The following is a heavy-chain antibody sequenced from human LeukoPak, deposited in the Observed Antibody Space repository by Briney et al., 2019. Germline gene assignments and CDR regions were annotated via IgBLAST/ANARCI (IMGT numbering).Heavy chain of an antibody. CDR1: AYSFTDYY. D-gene: IGHD3-3*01. J-gene: IGHJ4*02. CDR3: ARGPRYDFWSD. CDR2: ISAYNGNT. Sequence: ASVKVSCKASAYSFTDYYIHWVRQAPGQGLEWMGWISAYNGNTNYAQKLQGRVTMTTDTSTSTAYMELRSLRSDDTAVYYCARGPRYDFWSDWGQGTLVTVSS. V-gene: IGHV1-18*04.